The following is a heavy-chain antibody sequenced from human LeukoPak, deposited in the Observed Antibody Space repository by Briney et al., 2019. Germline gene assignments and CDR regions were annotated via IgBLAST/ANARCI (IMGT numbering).Heavy chain of an antibody. J-gene: IGHJ4*02. Sequence: GASVKVSCKASGYTFTGYYMHWVRQAPGQGLEWMGWINPNSGGTNYAQKFQGRVTMTTDTSTSTAYMELRSLRSDDTAVYYCARDQRYMATRPGTFDYWGQGTLVTVSS. CDR2: INPNSGGT. D-gene: IGHD5-12*01. V-gene: IGHV1-2*02. CDR3: ARDQRYMATRPGTFDY. CDR1: GYTFTGYY.